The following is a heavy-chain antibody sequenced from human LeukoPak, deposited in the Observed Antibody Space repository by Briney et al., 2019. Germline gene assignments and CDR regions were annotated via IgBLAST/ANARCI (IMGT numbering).Heavy chain of an antibody. Sequence: PGGSLRLSCAASGFTFSSYSMNWVRQAPGKGLEWVSSISSSSSYIYYADSVKGRFTISRDNAKNSLYLQMNSLRAEDTAVYYCARDAGGRITIFGVVRDCYYGMDVWGQGTTVTVSS. D-gene: IGHD3-3*01. CDR3: ARDAGGRITIFGVVRDCYYGMDV. CDR2: ISSSSSYI. CDR1: GFTFSSYS. V-gene: IGHV3-21*01. J-gene: IGHJ6*02.